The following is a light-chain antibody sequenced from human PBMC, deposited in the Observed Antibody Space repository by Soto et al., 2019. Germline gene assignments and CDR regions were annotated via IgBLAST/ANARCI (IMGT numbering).Light chain of an antibody. Sequence: DIQMTQSPSFLSASVGDRVTVTCRASQAISSYLAWYQQKPGKAPKLLIYNASTLQSGVPSRFSGSGSGTEFTLTISSLQPDDFATYYCQQYNSYPGTFGQGTKVDIK. CDR1: QAISSY. J-gene: IGKJ1*01. CDR2: NAS. V-gene: IGKV1-9*01. CDR3: QQYNSYPGT.